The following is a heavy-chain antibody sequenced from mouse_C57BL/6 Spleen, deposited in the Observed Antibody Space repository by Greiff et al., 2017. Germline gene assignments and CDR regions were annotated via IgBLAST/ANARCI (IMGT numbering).Heavy chain of an antibody. V-gene: IGHV1-59*01. CDR3: ARSGTTVVGGY. J-gene: IGHJ2*01. D-gene: IGHD1-1*01. CDR1: GYTFTSYW. Sequence: VQLQQPGAELVRPGTSVKLSCKASGYTFTSYWMHWVKQRPGQGLEWIGVIDPSDSYTNYNQKFKGKATLTVDTSSSTAYMQLSSLTSEDSAVYYCARSGTTVVGGYWGQGTTLTVSS. CDR2: IDPSDSYT.